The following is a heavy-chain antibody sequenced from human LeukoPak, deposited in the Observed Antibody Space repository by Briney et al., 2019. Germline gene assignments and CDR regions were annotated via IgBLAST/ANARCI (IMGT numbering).Heavy chain of an antibody. CDR3: ARAIAAAGFTFLDY. V-gene: IGHV1-2*02. D-gene: IGHD6-13*01. J-gene: IGHJ4*02. Sequence: ASVKVSCKASGYTFTGYYMHWVRQAPGQGLEWMGWINPNSGGTNYAQKFQGRVTMTRDTSISTAYMELSRLRSDDTAVYYCARAIAAAGFTFLDYWGQGTLVTVSS. CDR2: INPNSGGT. CDR1: GYTFTGYY.